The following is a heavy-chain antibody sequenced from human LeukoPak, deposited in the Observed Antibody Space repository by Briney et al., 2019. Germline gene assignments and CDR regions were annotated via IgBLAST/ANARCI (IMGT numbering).Heavy chain of an antibody. CDR2: ISAYNGNT. J-gene: IGHJ5*02. Sequence: ASVKVSCKASGYTFTSYGISWVRQAPGQGLERMGWISAYNGNTNYAQKLQGRVTMTTDTSTSTAYMELRSLRSDDTAVYYCARDAGPTTVSRDNWFDPWGQGTLVTVSS. V-gene: IGHV1-18*01. CDR1: GYTFTSYG. CDR3: ARDAGPTTVSRDNWFDP. D-gene: IGHD4-11*01.